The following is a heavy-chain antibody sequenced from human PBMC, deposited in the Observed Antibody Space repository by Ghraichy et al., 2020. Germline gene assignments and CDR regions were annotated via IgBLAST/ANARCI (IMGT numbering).Heavy chain of an antibody. CDR3: AREFRRGYYDSRGSEFFDY. D-gene: IGHD3-22*01. CDR2: ISSSSSYI. CDR1: GFTFGTYS. V-gene: IGHV3-21*01. J-gene: IGHJ4*02. Sequence: GGSLRLSCAASGFTFGTYSMNWVRQAPGKGLEWVSSISSSSSYIYYADSVKGRFTISRDNAKNSLYLQMNSLRAEDTAVYFCAREFRRGYYDSRGSEFFDYWGQGTLVTVSS.